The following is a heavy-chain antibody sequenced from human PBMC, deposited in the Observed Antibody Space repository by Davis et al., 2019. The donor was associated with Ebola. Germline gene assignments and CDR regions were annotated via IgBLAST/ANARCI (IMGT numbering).Heavy chain of an antibody. CDR1: GASISSGYFS. J-gene: IGHJ4*02. V-gene: IGHV4-61*09. CDR2: IYSSGST. Sequence: SETLSLTCNVSGASISSGYFSWSWVRQPAGKGLEWIGHIYSSGSTKYNPSLERRVTISLDTSKNQFSLRLNSVTAADTAIYFCARDRHDSGAFGFWGQGTLVTVSS. CDR3: ARDRHDSGAFGF. D-gene: IGHD3-22*01.